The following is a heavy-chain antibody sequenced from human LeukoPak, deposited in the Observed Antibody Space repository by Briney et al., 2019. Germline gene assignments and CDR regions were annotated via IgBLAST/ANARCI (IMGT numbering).Heavy chain of an antibody. D-gene: IGHD3-3*01. J-gene: IGHJ4*02. V-gene: IGHV3-7*01. CDR3: ATDRGWRTSGYYLYYFES. CDR1: GFILSGYF. CDR2: IMQDGSEE. Sequence: PGGSLRLSCAASGFILSGYFMSWVRQAPGKGLGWVASIMQDGSEEYYVDSVRGRFTISRDNTKSSLYLQMSSLRAEDTAVYYCATDRGWRTSGYYLYYFESWGQGTLVTVSS.